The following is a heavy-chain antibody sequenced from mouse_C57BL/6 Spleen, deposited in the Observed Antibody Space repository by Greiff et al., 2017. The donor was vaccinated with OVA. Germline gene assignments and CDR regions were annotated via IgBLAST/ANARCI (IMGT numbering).Heavy chain of an antibody. CDR3: ARRLLPCWYFDV. Sequence: QVQLQQPGTELVKPGASVKLSCTASGYTFTSYWKHWVKQRPGQGLEWIGNINPSNGGTNYNEKFKSKATLTVDKSSSTAYMQLSSLTSEDSAVYYCARRLLPCWYFDVWGTGTTVTVSS. D-gene: IGHD2-3*01. V-gene: IGHV1-53*01. CDR2: INPSNGGT. CDR1: GYTFTSYW. J-gene: IGHJ1*03.